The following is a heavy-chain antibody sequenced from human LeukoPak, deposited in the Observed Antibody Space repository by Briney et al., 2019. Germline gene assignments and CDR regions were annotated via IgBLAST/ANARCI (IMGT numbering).Heavy chain of an antibody. J-gene: IGHJ4*02. D-gene: IGHD2-2*01. V-gene: IGHV5-51*01. CDR1: GYSFTSYW. Sequence: GESLKISCKGSGYSFTSYWIGWVRQMPGKGLEWMGIIYPGDSDTRYSPSFQGQVTISADKSISTAYLQWSSLKASDTAMYYCARLSSRPAYQLLFSPSFDYWGQGTLVTVSS. CDR2: IYPGDSDT. CDR3: ARLSSRPAYQLLFSPSFDY.